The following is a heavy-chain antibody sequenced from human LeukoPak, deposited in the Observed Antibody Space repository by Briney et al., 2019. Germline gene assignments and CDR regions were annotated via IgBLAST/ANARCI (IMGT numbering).Heavy chain of an antibody. Sequence: SVKVSCKASGGTFSSYAISWVRQAPGQGLEWMGGIIPIFSTANYAQKFQGRVTITADESTSTAYMELSSLRSEDTAVYYCARSWVVDRAYYYYMDVWGKGTTVTISS. J-gene: IGHJ6*03. D-gene: IGHD2-15*01. CDR3: ARSWVVDRAYYYYMDV. V-gene: IGHV1-69*13. CDR1: GGTFSSYA. CDR2: IIPIFSTA.